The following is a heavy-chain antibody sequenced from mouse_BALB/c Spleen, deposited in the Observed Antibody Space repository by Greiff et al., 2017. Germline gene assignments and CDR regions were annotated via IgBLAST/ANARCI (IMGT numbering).Heavy chain of an antibody. CDR3: TRSRGYGLYAMDY. Sequence: VQLVESGAELVRPGASVTLSCKASGYTFTDYEMHWVKQTPVHGLEWIGAIDPETGGTAYNQKFKGKATLTADKSSSTAYMELRSLTSEDSAVYYCTRSRGYGLYAMDYWGQGTSVTVSS. CDR1: GYTFTDYE. D-gene: IGHD2-2*01. J-gene: IGHJ4*01. V-gene: IGHV1-15*01. CDR2: IDPETGGT.